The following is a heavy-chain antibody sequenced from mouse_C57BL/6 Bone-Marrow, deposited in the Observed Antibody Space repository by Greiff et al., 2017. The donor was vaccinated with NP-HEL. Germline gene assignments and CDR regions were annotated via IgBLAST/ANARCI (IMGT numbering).Heavy chain of an antibody. CDR3: ARVEVTTVVATHWYFDV. V-gene: IGHV5-12*01. D-gene: IGHD1-1*01. Sequence: EVKLMESGGGLVQPGGSLKLSCAASGFTFSDYYMYWVRQTPEKRLEWVAYISNGGGSTYYPDTVKGRFTISRDNAKNTLYLQMSRLKSEDTAMYYCARVEVTTVVATHWYFDVWGTGTTVTVSS. J-gene: IGHJ1*03. CDR1: GFTFSDYY. CDR2: ISNGGGST.